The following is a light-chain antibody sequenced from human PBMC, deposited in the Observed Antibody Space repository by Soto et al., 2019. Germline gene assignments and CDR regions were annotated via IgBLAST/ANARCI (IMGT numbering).Light chain of an antibody. V-gene: IGKV3-15*01. CDR3: QRYNEWPLFT. J-gene: IGKJ3*01. Sequence: EIVMTQSPATLSVSPGERATLSCRASQSVGSNLAWYQQRPGQAPRLLIYGASTRATGIPARFSGSGSGTEFTLTITTLQSEDFALYCSQRYNEWPLFTFGPGTRVDIK. CDR1: QSVGSN. CDR2: GAS.